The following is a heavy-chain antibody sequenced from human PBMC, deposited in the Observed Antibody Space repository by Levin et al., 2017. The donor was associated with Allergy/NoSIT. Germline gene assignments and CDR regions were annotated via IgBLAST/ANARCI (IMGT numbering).Heavy chain of an antibody. D-gene: IGHD6-19*01. CDR1: GFTFDNFG. CDR2: IWSDGSKQ. J-gene: IGHJ4*02. CDR3: VRDRRFTTTGWFYFDS. V-gene: IGHV3-33*01. Sequence: GESLKISCAASGFTFDNFGLHWVRQAPGKGLEWLAVIWSDGSKQFYADSVRGRFTISRDNSKNTLFLQMNSLSAEDTAVYYCVRDRRFTTTGWFYFDSWGQGTLVTVSS.